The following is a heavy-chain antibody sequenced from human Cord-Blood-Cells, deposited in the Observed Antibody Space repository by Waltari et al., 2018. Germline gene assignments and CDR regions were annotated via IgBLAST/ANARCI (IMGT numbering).Heavy chain of an antibody. CDR3: ARGTMLRRFLEWLPTIHYGMDV. CDR1: GFTFSSYW. J-gene: IGHJ6*02. D-gene: IGHD3-3*01. Sequence: GSLRLSCAASGFTFSSYWMSWVRQAPGKGLEWVANIKQDGSEKYYVDSVKGRFTISRDNAKNSLYLQMNSLRAEDTAVYYCARGTMLRRFLEWLPTIHYGMDVWGQGTTVTVSS. CDR2: IKQDGSEK. V-gene: IGHV3-7*01.